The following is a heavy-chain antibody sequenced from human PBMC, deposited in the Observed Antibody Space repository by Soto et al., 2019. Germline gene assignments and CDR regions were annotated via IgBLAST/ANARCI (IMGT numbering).Heavy chain of an antibody. V-gene: IGHV1-24*01. CDR3: VYSYGDLNFDY. CDR2: FDPEDGET. J-gene: IGHJ4*02. D-gene: IGHD5-18*01. CDR1: GDTLTELS. Sequence: ASVKASCKVSGDTLTELSMHWVRQAPGKGLEWMGGFDPEDGETIYAQKFQGRVTMTEDTSTDTAYMELSSLRSEDTAVYYCVYSYGDLNFDYWGQGTLVTVSS.